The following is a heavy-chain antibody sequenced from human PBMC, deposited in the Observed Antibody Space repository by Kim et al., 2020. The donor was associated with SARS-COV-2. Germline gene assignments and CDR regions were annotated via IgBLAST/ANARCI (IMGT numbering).Heavy chain of an antibody. CDR2: ISGNGGTT. J-gene: IGHJ4*02. Sequence: GGSLRLSCAASGFTFSNYAMNWVRQAPGRGLEWVAGISGNGGTTPYADSVKGRFTISRDNSKNTLSLQMNSLSAEDTAVYYCVKETPIWYYFEWWGQGTLVTVSS. D-gene: IGHD3-10*01. CDR3: VKETPIWYYFEW. CDR1: GFTFSNYA. V-gene: IGHV3-23*01.